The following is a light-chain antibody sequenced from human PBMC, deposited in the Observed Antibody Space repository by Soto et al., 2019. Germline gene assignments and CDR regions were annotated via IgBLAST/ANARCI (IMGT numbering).Light chain of an antibody. J-gene: IGLJ2*01. V-gene: IGLV1-51*02. CDR3: GAWDSSLTGGV. CDR2: ENS. Sequence: QSVLTQPPSVSAAPGQKVTISCSGSSSNIGSDYVSWYQQLPGTAPKLLIYENSERPSGIPDRFSGSKSGTSATLGTTGLQTGDEADYYCGAWDSSLTGGVFGGGTKLTVL. CDR1: SSNIGSDY.